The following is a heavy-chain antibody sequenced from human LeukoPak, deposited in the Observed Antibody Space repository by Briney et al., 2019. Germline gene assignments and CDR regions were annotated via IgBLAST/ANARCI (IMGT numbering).Heavy chain of an antibody. CDR1: GGSISSYY. V-gene: IGHV4-4*07. CDR2: IYSSGST. Sequence: SETLSLTCTVSGGSISSYYWSWIRQPAGQGLEWIGRIYSSGSTNYNPSLKSRVTMSVDTSKNQFSLKLSSVTDADTAVYYCARVSVSGTYDYWGQGTLVTVSS. J-gene: IGHJ4*02. CDR3: ARVSVSGTYDY. D-gene: IGHD1-26*01.